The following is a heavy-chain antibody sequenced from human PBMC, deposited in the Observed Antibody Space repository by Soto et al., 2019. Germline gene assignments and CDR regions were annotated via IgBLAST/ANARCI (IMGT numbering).Heavy chain of an antibody. CDR1: GVTFSSYA. D-gene: IGHD1-20*01. CDR3: ACWQSMESYKYCYYGMDV. Sequence: GASVKVACKASGVTFSSYAISWVRQAPGQGLEWTGEIIPIFGTANYAQKFQGRVTITADESTSTAYMELSSLRSEDTAVYYCACWQSMESYKYCYYGMDVWGQGTTVTVSS. V-gene: IGHV1-69*13. CDR2: IIPIFGTA. J-gene: IGHJ6*02.